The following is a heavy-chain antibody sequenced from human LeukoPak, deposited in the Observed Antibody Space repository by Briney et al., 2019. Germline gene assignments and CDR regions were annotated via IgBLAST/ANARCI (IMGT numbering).Heavy chain of an antibody. CDR3: ARSPYYYDSIGFDP. D-gene: IGHD3-22*01. V-gene: IGHV3-21*01. Sequence: GGSLRLSCAASGFTFSSYAMSWVRQAPGKGLEWVSSISSSGSYIYYADSVKGRFTISRDNAKNSLYLQMNSLRAEDTAVYYCARSPYYYDSIGFDPWGQGTLVTVSS. J-gene: IGHJ5*02. CDR2: ISSSGSYI. CDR1: GFTFSSYA.